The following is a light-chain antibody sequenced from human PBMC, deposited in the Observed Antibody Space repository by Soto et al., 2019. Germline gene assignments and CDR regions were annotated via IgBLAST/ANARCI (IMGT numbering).Light chain of an antibody. V-gene: IGKV3-15*01. Sequence: EIVMTQSPATLSVSPGERATLSCRASQSVSSNLAWYQQKPGQAPRLLIYGASTRATGIPARFSGSGSGTDFTLTISGLEPEDFAVYYCQQYDSSPPITFGQGTRLETK. CDR2: GAS. CDR3: QQYDSSPPIT. CDR1: QSVSSN. J-gene: IGKJ5*01.